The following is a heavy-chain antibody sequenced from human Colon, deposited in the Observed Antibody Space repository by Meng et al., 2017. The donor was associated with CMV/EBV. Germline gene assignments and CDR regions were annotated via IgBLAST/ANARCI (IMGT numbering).Heavy chain of an antibody. CDR3: ASPYYYDSSGYTN. CDR2: INHSRST. Sequence: VQLQRWGAGLCKPSETLSLACPVYGRSLIGYYWSWIRQPPGKGLEWIGEINHSRSTNYNPSLKSRVTISVDTSKNLFSLKLSSVTAADTAVYYCASPYYYDSSGYTNWGQGTLVTVSS. D-gene: IGHD3-22*01. CDR1: GRSLIGYY. V-gene: IGHV4-34*01. J-gene: IGHJ4*02.